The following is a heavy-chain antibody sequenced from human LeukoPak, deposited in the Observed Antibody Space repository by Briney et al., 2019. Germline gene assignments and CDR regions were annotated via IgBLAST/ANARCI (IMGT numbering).Heavy chain of an antibody. J-gene: IGHJ4*02. CDR1: GGSISSSSYY. D-gene: IGHD5-12*01. CDR3: ARRRYSGYDFDY. V-gene: IGHV4-39*01. Sequence: SETLSLTYTVSGGSISSSSYYWGWIRQPPGKGLEWIGSIYYSGSTYYNPSLKSRVTISVDTSKNQFSLKLSSVTAADTPVYYCARRRYSGYDFDYWGQGTLVTVSS. CDR2: IYYSGST.